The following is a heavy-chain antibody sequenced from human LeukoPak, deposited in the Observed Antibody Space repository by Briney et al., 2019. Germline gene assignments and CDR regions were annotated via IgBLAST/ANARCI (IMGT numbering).Heavy chain of an antibody. CDR3: ARENYEDAFDI. CDR1: GGSLSSGDYY. V-gene: IGHV4-30-4*08. Sequence: SETLSLTCTVSGGSLSSGDYYWSWIRQPPGKGLEWIGNIYYSGTTYYNPSLKSRVTISVDTSKNQFSLKLSSVTAADTAVYYCARENYEDAFDIWGQGTMVTVSS. CDR2: IYYSGTT. D-gene: IGHD1-7*01. J-gene: IGHJ3*02.